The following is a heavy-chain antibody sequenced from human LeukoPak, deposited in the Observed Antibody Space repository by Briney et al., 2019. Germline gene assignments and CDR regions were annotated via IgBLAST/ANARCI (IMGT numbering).Heavy chain of an antibody. CDR2: IHSSGST. J-gene: IGHJ5*01. V-gene: IGHV4-4*07. Sequence: PSETLSLTCTVSGGSISNYYWSWIRQPAGKGLEWIGRIHSSGSTNYNPSLKSRVTISVDKSKNQFSLRLSSVIAADTAVYFCARDRCEGYCTPFDSWGQGTLVTVSS. CDR1: GGSISNYY. D-gene: IGHD2-8*01. CDR3: ARDRCEGYCTPFDS.